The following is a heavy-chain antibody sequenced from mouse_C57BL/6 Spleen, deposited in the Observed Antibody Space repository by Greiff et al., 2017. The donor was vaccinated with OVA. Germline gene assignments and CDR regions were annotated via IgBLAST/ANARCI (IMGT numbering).Heavy chain of an antibody. J-gene: IGHJ1*03. D-gene: IGHD3-3*01. CDR3: ARGDGGYFDV. V-gene: IGHV3-6*01. Sequence: ESGPGLVKPSQSLSLTCSVTGYSITSGYYWNWIRQFPGNKLEWMGYISYDGSNNYNPSLKNRISITRDTSKNQFFLKLNSVTTEDTATYDCARGDGGYFDVWGTGTTVTVSS. CDR1: GYSITSGYY. CDR2: ISYDGSN.